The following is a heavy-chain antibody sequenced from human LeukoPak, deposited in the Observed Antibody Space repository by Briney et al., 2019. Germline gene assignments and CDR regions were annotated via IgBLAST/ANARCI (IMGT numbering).Heavy chain of an antibody. CDR3: ARDGWVRGVEAVDY. Sequence: AGGSLRLSCAASGFTFSSYSMNWVRQAPGKGLEWVAVISYDGSNKYYADSVKGRFTISRDNSKNTLYLQMNSLRAEDTAVYYCARDGWVRGVEAVDYWGQGTLVTVSS. D-gene: IGHD3-10*01. J-gene: IGHJ4*02. CDR1: GFTFSSYS. CDR2: ISYDGSNK. V-gene: IGHV3-30*03.